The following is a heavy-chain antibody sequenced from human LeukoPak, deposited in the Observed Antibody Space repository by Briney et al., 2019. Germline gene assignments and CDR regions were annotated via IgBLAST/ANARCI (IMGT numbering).Heavy chain of an antibody. CDR1: GGSISSYY. CDR2: IYYSGST. CDR3: AGGAASIAAAGTRKTDY. D-gene: IGHD6-13*01. V-gene: IGHV4-59*01. J-gene: IGHJ4*02. Sequence: LSETLSLTCTVSGGSISSYYWSWIRQPPGKGLEWIGYIYYSGSTNYNPSLKSRVTISVDTSKNQFSLKLSSVTAADTAVYYCAGGAASIAAAGTRKTDYWGQGTLVTVSS.